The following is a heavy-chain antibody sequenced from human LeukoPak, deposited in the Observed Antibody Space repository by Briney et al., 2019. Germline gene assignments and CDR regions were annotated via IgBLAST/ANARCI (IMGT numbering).Heavy chain of an antibody. Sequence: PSQTLSLTCTVSGGSISSYYWTWIRQPAGKGLEWIGRIHTSGNTNYSPALKSRVTMSVDTSKNQVSLKLYSVTAADTAIYYCARGRIGGPKAPFDYWGQGTLVTVSS. V-gene: IGHV4-4*07. CDR1: GGSISSYY. CDR2: IHTSGNT. D-gene: IGHD3-16*01. CDR3: ARGRIGGPKAPFDY. J-gene: IGHJ4*02.